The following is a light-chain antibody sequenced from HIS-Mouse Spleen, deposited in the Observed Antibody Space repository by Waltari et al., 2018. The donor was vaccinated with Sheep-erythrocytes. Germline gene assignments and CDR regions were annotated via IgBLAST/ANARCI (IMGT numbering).Light chain of an antibody. CDR2: EGS. V-gene: IGLV2-23*01. CDR1: SRAVGSYIL. J-gene: IGLJ3*02. CDR3: CSYAGSSTPWV. Sequence: QSALTPPASVSGSPGQSITIACNGTSRAVGSYILVSWHQQHPGNAPKLMFYEGSKRPSGVSNRFTGSKSGNTASLTISGLQAEDEADYYCCSYAGSSTPWVFGGGTKLTVL.